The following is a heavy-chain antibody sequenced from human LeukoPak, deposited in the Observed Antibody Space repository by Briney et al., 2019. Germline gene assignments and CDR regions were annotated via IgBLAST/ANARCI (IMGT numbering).Heavy chain of an antibody. CDR2: ISGSGGST. Sequence: GGSLRLSCAASGFTFSSYAMSWVRQAPGKGLEWVSAISGSGGSTYYADSVKGRFTISRDNSENTLYLQMNSLRAEDTAVYYCAKEKPYGGYAGRYFDYWGQGTLVTVSS. J-gene: IGHJ4*02. CDR3: AKEKPYGGYAGRYFDY. V-gene: IGHV3-23*01. CDR1: GFTFSSYA. D-gene: IGHD5-12*01.